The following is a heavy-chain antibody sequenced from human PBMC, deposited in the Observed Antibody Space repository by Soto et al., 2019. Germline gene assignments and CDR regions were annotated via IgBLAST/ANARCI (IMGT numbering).Heavy chain of an antibody. CDR3: ARDYYDFWSGYYPQYYYGMDV. Sequence: QVQLVQSGAEVKKPGASVKVSCKASGYTFTSYGISWVRQAPGQGLEWMGWISAYNGNTNYPQKLQGRVTMTTDTSTSTAYMELRSLRSDDTAVYYCARDYYDFWSGYYPQYYYGMDVWGQGTTVTVSS. CDR1: GYTFTSYG. D-gene: IGHD3-3*01. J-gene: IGHJ6*02. CDR2: ISAYNGNT. V-gene: IGHV1-18*01.